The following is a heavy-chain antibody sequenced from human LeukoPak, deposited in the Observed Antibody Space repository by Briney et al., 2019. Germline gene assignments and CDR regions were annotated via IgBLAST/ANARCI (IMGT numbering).Heavy chain of an antibody. CDR3: ARDAKYYYGSRTYFFFEY. CDR1: GDSISSGDYY. V-gene: IGHV4-61*02. Sequence: SETLSLTCTVSGDSISSGDYYWSWIRQPAGKGLEWIGRISSSGSTNYNPSLKSRVTISVDTSKNQFSLKLSSVTAADTAVYYCARDAKYYYGSRTYFFFEYWGQGTLLTVSS. CDR2: ISSSGST. D-gene: IGHD3-10*01. J-gene: IGHJ4*02.